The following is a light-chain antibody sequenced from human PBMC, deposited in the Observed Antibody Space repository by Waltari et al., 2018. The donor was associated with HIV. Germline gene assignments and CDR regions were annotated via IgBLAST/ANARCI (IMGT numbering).Light chain of an antibody. V-gene: IGLV6-57*04. CDR2: EDN. CDR1: SGSIAINF. J-gene: IGLJ2*01. Sequence: NFMLTQPYSVSESPGKTVTIPCTRSSGSIAINFVQWYQQRPGSAPTTVIYEDNQRPSGVPDRFSGSIDRSSNSASLTISGLETEDEADYYCQSYGDNAVIFGGGTKVTVL. CDR3: QSYGDNAVI.